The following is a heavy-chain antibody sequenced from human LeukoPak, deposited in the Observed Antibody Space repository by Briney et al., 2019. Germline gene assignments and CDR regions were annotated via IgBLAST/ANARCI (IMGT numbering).Heavy chain of an antibody. Sequence: ASVRVSCKASGYTFSTYGITWVRQAPGQGLEWVGWISANNGDTDSAQKVKGRVTMTTDTSTSTAYMELRRLRYDDTAVYYFARSIAYGEYPTRGYFDVWGRGTLVTVSS. J-gene: IGHJ2*01. CDR1: GYTFSTYG. CDR2: ISANNGDT. V-gene: IGHV1-18*01. CDR3: ARSIAYGEYPTRGYFDV. D-gene: IGHD4-17*01.